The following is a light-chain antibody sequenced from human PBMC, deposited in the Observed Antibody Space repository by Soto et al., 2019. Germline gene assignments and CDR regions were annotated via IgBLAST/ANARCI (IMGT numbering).Light chain of an antibody. J-gene: IGKJ1*01. CDR3: QHYNNWPRT. V-gene: IGKV3-15*01. CDR2: GAS. CDR1: QSVSSN. Sequence: EIVMTQSPATLSVSPGVRATLSCRASQSVSSNLAWYQQKPSQAPRLLIYGASTRATGIPARFSGSGSGTEFTLTISSLQSEDFAVYYCQHYNNWPRTFGQGTKVEIK.